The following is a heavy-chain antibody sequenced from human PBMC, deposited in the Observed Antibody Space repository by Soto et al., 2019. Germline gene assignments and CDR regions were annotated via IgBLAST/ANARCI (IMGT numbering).Heavy chain of an antibody. D-gene: IGHD5-18*01. Sequence: SETLSLTCTVSGGSISSGGYYWSWIRQHPGKGLEWIGYIYYSGSTYYNPSLMSRVTMSVDTSKNQFSLKLSSVTAADTAVYYCARGGYSFSDGGLDVWGQGTAVTVSS. V-gene: IGHV4-31*03. CDR2: IYYSGST. CDR3: ARGGYSFSDGGLDV. J-gene: IGHJ6*02. CDR1: GGSISSGGYY.